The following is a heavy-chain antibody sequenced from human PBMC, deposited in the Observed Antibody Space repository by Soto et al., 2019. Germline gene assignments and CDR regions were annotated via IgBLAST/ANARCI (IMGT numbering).Heavy chain of an antibody. Sequence: QVQLQQWGAGLLKPSETLSLTCAVYGGSFSGYYWSWIRQPPGKGLEWIGEINHSGSTNYNPSLKSRVTISVDTPKNQFSLKLSSVTAADTAVYYCARGPAYILTGQHPHAFDYWGQGTLVTVSS. D-gene: IGHD3-9*01. CDR2: INHSGST. J-gene: IGHJ4*02. CDR1: GGSFSGYY. V-gene: IGHV4-34*01. CDR3: ARGPAYILTGQHPHAFDY.